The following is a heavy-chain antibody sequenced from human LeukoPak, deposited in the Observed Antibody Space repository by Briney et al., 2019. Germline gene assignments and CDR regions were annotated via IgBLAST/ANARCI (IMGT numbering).Heavy chain of an antibody. Sequence: ASVKVSCKASGYTFTSYYMHWVRQAPGQGLEWMGIINPSGGSTSYAQKFQGRVTVTRDTSTSTVYMELSSLRSEDTAVYHCARDVTYDFWSGYWFDPWGQGTLVTVSS. J-gene: IGHJ5*02. CDR2: INPSGGST. V-gene: IGHV1-46*01. CDR1: GYTFTSYY. CDR3: ARDVTYDFWSGYWFDP. D-gene: IGHD3-3*01.